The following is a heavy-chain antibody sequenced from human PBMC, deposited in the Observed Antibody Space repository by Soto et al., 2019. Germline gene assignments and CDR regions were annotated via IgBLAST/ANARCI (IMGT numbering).Heavy chain of an antibody. CDR1: GYTFTSYA. Sequence: ASVKVSCKASGYTFTSYAMHCVRQAPGQRLEWMGWINAGNGNTKYSQKFQGRVTITRDTSASTAYMELSSRRSEDTAVYYCARDPNYYGMDVWGQGTTVTVSS. CDR3: ARDPNYYGMDV. CDR2: INAGNGNT. V-gene: IGHV1-3*01. J-gene: IGHJ6*02.